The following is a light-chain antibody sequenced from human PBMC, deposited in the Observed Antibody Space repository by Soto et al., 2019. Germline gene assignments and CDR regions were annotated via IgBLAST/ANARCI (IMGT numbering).Light chain of an antibody. CDR2: GAS. CDR1: QTVSSSY. Sequence: EIVLTQSPGTLSLSPGERATLSCRASQTVSSSYLGWYQQKPGQPPRLLIYGASSRATGIPDRFSGSGSGTDFTLTISRLETEDFAVYYCQQYGSSLTWTFGQGTKVDIK. J-gene: IGKJ1*01. CDR3: QQYGSSLTWT. V-gene: IGKV3-20*01.